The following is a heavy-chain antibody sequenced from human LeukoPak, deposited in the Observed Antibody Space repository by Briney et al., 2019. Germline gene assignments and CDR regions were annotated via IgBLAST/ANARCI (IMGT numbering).Heavy chain of an antibody. V-gene: IGHV3-21*01. CDR3: ASPKGTDCTNGVCYKGDV. Sequence: NPGGSLRLSCAASGFTFSSYSMNWVRQAPGKGLEWVSSISSSSSYIYYADSVKGRFTISRDNAKNSQYLQMNSLRAEDTAVYYCASPKGTDCTNGVCYKGDVWGKGTTVTVSS. D-gene: IGHD2-8*01. J-gene: IGHJ6*04. CDR1: GFTFSSYS. CDR2: ISSSSSYI.